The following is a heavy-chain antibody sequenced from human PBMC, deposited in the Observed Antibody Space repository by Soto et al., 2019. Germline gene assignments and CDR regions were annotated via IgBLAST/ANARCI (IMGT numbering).Heavy chain of an antibody. Sequence: QAKLVQSGAEVKKPGASVKVSCKASGYTFYSHSISWVRQAPGQGLEWVGRISADNSNTKYAQKFRGRVTMTTDTSTSTVYMELRKLRSDDTAVYYCARCIQQDYYYGMDVWGQGTTVTVSS. CDR2: ISADNSNT. D-gene: IGHD5-18*01. CDR1: GYTFYSHS. V-gene: IGHV1-18*01. CDR3: ARCIQQDYYYGMDV. J-gene: IGHJ6*01.